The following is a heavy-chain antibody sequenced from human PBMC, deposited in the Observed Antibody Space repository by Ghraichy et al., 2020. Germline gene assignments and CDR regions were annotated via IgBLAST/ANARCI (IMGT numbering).Heavy chain of an antibody. CDR1: GFTFDDYT. CDR3: AKDNPYCSGGSCYELDY. Sequence: GGSLRLSCAASGFTFDDYTMHWVRQAPGKGLEWVPLISWDGGSTYYADSVKGRFTISRDNSKNSLYLQMNSLRTEDTALYYCAKDNPYCSGGSCYELDYWGQGTLVTVSS. CDR2: ISWDGGST. V-gene: IGHV3-43*01. J-gene: IGHJ4*02. D-gene: IGHD2-15*01.